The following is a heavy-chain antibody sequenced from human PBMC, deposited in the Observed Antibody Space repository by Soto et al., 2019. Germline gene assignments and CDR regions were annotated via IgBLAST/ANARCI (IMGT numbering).Heavy chain of an antibody. Sequence: EVQLVESGGGLVQPGGSLRLSCAASGFTFSTYWMNWVRQAPGRGLVWVSRINSDVGSTNYADSVKGRFTISRDNAKNTLYLQLNSLRAEDTAVYYCARSWTWYGGMDVWGQGTTVTVSS. J-gene: IGHJ6*02. CDR2: INSDVGST. V-gene: IGHV3-74*01. CDR1: GFTFSTYW. CDR3: ARSWTWYGGMDV. D-gene: IGHD2-15*01.